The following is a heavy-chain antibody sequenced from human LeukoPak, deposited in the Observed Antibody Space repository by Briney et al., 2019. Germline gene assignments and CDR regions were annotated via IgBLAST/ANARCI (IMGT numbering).Heavy chain of an antibody. CDR2: INHSGST. CDR3: ARGWLRYNYTKYDY. CDR1: GGSFSGYY. D-gene: IGHD5-18*01. V-gene: IGHV4-34*01. Sequence: PSETLSLTCAVYGGSFSGYYWSWIRQPPGKGLEWIGEINHSGSTNYNPSLKSRVTISVDTSKNQFSLKLSSVTAADTAVYYCARGWLRYNYTKYDYWGQGTLVTVSS. J-gene: IGHJ4*02.